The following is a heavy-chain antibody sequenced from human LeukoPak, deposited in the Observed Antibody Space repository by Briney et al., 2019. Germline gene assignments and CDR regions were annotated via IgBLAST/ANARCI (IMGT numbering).Heavy chain of an antibody. J-gene: IGHJ4*02. V-gene: IGHV3-23*01. CDR1: GFTFRSSA. CDR2: ISNNGGYT. CDR3: ARGPSRGIPRY. D-gene: IGHD2-2*02. Sequence: GGSLRLSCAASGFTFRSSAMSWVRQAPGKGLEWVSAISNNGGYTYYADSVKGRFTISRDNSKNTLYLQMNSLRAEDTAVYYCARGPSRGIPRYWGQGTLATVSS.